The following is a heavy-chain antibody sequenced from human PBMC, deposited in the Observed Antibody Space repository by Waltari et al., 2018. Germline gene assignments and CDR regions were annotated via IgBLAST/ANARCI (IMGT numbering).Heavy chain of an antibody. J-gene: IGHJ6*02. CDR2: RSYDGSNK. Sequence: QAQLVESGGGVVQPGRSLRLSCAAAGFPFSSTGLEWVRQAPGKGRGGVASRSYDGSNKYYADSVKGRFTISRDNSKNTLYLEMNSLRAEDTAVYYCAKEVYYGLDVWGRGTTVTVSS. CDR3: AKEVYYGLDV. CDR1: GFPFSSTG. V-gene: IGHV3-30*18.